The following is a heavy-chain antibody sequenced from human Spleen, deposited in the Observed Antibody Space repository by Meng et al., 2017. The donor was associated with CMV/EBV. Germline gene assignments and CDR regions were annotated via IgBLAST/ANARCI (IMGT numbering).Heavy chain of an antibody. Sequence: GGSLRLSCAASGFTFSSYWMSWVRQAPGKGLEWVANIKEDGSEKYYVDSVKGRFTISRDNAKNSLYLQMNSLRAEDTAVYYCARRDLDCSSTSCYSEQLDYWGQGALVTVSS. D-gene: IGHD2-2*01. CDR1: GFTFSSYW. V-gene: IGHV3-7*01. J-gene: IGHJ4*02. CDR2: IKEDGSEK. CDR3: ARRDLDCSSTSCYSEQLDY.